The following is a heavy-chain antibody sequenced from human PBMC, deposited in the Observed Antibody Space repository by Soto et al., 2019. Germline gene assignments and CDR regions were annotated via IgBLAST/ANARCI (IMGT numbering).Heavy chain of an antibody. V-gene: IGHV4-59*01. CDR2: IYYSGST. CDR1: GGSISSYY. CDR3: ARGDHGPRRFYFDT. D-gene: IGHD2-8*01. J-gene: IGHJ4*02. Sequence: SDTLSLTCTVSGGSISSYYWSWIRQPPGKGLEWIGYIYYSGSTNYNPSLKSRVTISVDTSKNQFSLKMSAVTAADTAVYYCARGDHGPRRFYFDTWGQGTLVTVSS.